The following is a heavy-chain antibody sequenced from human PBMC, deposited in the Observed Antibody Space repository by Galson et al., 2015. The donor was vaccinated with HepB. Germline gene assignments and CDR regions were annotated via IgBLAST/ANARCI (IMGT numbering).Heavy chain of an antibody. CDR3: ARDPPNYYDSSGEYYFDY. Sequence: SVKVSCKASGYTFTSYGISWVRQAPGQGLEWMGWISAYNGNTNYAQKLQGRVTMTTDTSTSTAYMELRSLRSDDTAVCYCARDPPNYYDSSGEYYFDYWGQGTLVTVSS. V-gene: IGHV1-18*01. D-gene: IGHD3-22*01. CDR1: GYTFTSYG. J-gene: IGHJ4*02. CDR2: ISAYNGNT.